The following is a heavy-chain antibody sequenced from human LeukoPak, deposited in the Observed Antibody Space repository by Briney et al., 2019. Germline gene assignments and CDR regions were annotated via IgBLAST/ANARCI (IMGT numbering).Heavy chain of an antibody. CDR3: ARASFYCSSTSCYDAFDI. V-gene: IGHV3-11*01. Sequence: GGSLRLSCAASGFTFSDYYMSWIRQAPGKGLEWVSYISSSGSTIYYADSVKGRFTISRDNAKNSLYLQMNSLRAEDTAVYYCARASFYCSSTSCYDAFDIWGQGTMVTVSS. CDR2: ISSSGSTI. CDR1: GFTFSDYY. J-gene: IGHJ3*02. D-gene: IGHD2-2*01.